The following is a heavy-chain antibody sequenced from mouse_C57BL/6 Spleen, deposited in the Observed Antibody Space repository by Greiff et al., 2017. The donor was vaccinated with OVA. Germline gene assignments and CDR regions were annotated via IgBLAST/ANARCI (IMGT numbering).Heavy chain of an antibody. CDR3: ARSGTGTYFDY. J-gene: IGHJ2*01. D-gene: IGHD4-1*01. V-gene: IGHV1-85*01. CDR2: IYPRDGST. CDR1: GYTFTSYD. Sequence: QVQLKESGPELVKPGASVKLSCKASGYTFTSYDINWVKQRPGQGLEWIGWIYPRDGSTKYNEKFKGKATFTVDTSSSTAYMELHSLTAEDSAVYFCARSGTGTYFDYWGQGTTLTVSS.